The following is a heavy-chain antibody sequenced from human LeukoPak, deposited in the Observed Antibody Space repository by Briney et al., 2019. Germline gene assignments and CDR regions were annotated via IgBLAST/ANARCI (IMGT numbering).Heavy chain of an antibody. J-gene: IGHJ6*03. V-gene: IGHV3-23*01. Sequence: GGSLRLSCAASGFIYSNFAMNWVRQAPGKGLEGVSVISGSGGSSFYADSVKGRFIISRDNSKNTLYLQMNSLRVEDTAQYYCAKDLSYGDTSYFYYYMDVWGKGATVTVSS. D-gene: IGHD4-17*01. CDR1: GFIYSNFA. CDR3: AKDLSYGDTSYFYYYMDV. CDR2: ISGSGGSS.